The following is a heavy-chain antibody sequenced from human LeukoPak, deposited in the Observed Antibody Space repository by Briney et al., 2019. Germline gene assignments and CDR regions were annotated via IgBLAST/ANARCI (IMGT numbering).Heavy chain of an antibody. V-gene: IGHV3-30*03. D-gene: IGHD6-13*01. Sequence: GGSLRLSCAASGFTFSSYGMHWVRQAPGKGLEWVAVISYDGSNKYYADSVKGRFTISRDNAKNSLYLQMNSLRAEDTAVYYCARASIAAAGIHYWGQGTLVTVSS. CDR2: ISYDGSNK. CDR3: ARASIAAAGIHY. J-gene: IGHJ4*02. CDR1: GFTFSSYG.